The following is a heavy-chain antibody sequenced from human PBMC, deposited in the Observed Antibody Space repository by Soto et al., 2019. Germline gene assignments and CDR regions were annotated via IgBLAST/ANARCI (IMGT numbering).Heavy chain of an antibody. D-gene: IGHD6-19*01. CDR2: ISGSGTNI. J-gene: IGHJ4*02. CDR1: GFIFSIYS. V-gene: IGHV3-21*01. CDR3: ARELRGIEVADFDF. Sequence: GGSLRLSCAASGFIFSIYSMNWVRQAPGKGLEWVSSISGSGTNIYYADSVKGRFTISRDNAKDSLYLQMNSLRAEDTAVYYCARELRGIEVADFDFWSQGTLVTVSS.